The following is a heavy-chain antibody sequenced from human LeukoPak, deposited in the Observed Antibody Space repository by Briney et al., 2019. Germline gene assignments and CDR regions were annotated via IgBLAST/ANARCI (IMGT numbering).Heavy chain of an antibody. V-gene: IGHV4-39*01. D-gene: IGHD3-9*01. CDR1: GGSISSTRYY. J-gene: IGHJ4*02. CDR2: IYYSGST. Sequence: PSETLSLTCTVPGGSISSTRYYWGWIRQPPGKGLEWIGSIYYSGSTYYNPSLKSRVTISVDTSKNQFSLKLSSVTAADTAVYYCARQNYDILTGLTTDFDYWGQGTLVTVSS. CDR3: ARQNYDILTGLTTDFDY.